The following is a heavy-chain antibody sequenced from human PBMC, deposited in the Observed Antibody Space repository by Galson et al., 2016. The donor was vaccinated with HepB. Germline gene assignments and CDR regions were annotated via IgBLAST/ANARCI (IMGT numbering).Heavy chain of an antibody. CDR1: GGSISSSSYY. D-gene: IGHD5-18*01. V-gene: IGHV4-39*01. J-gene: IGHJ4*02. Sequence: SETLSLTCNVSGGSISSSSYYWGWIRQPPGKGLEWIANIYYTGNTYYNPSLKSRVPISVDTSKNQFSLRLTSVTAADTAVYHCARHIYSYGYVLDYWGQGILVTVSS. CDR3: ARHIYSYGYVLDY. CDR2: IYYTGNT.